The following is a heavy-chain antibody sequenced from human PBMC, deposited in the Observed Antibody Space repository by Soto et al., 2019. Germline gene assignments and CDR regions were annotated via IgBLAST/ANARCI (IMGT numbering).Heavy chain of an antibody. CDR2: ISAYNGNK. CDR1: GYMFTTYG. Sequence: QVQLVQSGGEVKKPGASVEVSCRTSGYMFTTYGMSWVRQAPGQGLEWMAWISAYNGNKKYAQKFQGRVTMTTDTSPRTVSLEMRKPTSDATGTYFCARTGGGMAARPLEYWGQGTLVTVSS. V-gene: IGHV1-18*04. D-gene: IGHD6-6*01. J-gene: IGHJ4*02. CDR3: ARTGGGMAARPLEY.